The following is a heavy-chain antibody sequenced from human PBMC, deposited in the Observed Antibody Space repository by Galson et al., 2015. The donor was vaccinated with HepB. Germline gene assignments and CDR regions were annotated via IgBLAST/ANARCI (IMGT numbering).Heavy chain of an antibody. V-gene: IGHV3-23*01. J-gene: IGHJ4*02. CDR1: GFTFSAYA. Sequence: SLRLSCATSGFTFSAYAMNWVRQAPGRGLEWVSGISSSGGSTYYADSAKGRFTISRDNSKNTLSLQMINLRAEDTAVYYCAKAGFNDGYVEGQLDYGGQGTLVTVSS. CDR2: ISSSGGST. CDR3: AKAGFNDGYVEGQLDY. D-gene: IGHD5-18*01.